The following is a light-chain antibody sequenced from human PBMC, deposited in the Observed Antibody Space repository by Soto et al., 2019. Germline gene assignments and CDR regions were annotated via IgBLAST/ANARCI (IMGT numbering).Light chain of an antibody. J-gene: IGKJ5*01. CDR2: SSS. CDR3: QQTYITPIT. V-gene: IGKV1-39*01. Sequence: DIEMTQSPSSLSASVDDRVTISCRTSQTINNNLNWYQQRPGKAPKLLIYSSSSLLSGVPPRSSGSGSGIDFTLTISSLQPEDFATYFCQQTYITPITFGQGTRLDIK. CDR1: QTINNN.